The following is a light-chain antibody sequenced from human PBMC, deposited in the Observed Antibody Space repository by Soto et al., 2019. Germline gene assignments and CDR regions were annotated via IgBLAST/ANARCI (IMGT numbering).Light chain of an antibody. CDR1: HALSNY. CDR2: SAS. J-gene: IGKJ1*01. V-gene: IGKV1-9*01. CDR3: QVSGIYSRT. Sequence: LYKSPAVVSATDRGTVTITCRASHALSNYLAWYQQKPEKAPDLLIYSASTLQSGVPSRFSGSGSETEFSLTIRALQPEDFTTYCCQVSGIYSRTFGQVTIVDIK.